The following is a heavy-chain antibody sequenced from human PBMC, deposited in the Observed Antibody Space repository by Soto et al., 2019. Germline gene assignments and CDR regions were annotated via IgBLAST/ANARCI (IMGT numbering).Heavy chain of an antibody. J-gene: IGHJ4*02. Sequence: QVQLQESGPGLVKPSQTLSLTCTVSGGSINTVNYYWSWIRQSPDKGLEWSGHIYNGGTTYNNPSLTERVTLSIDTSNNQSALKLSSVSAADTAVYYCARGPSGDKVDYWGQGTLVTVSS. CDR2: IYNGGTT. D-gene: IGHD7-27*01. V-gene: IGHV4-30-4*01. CDR1: GGSINTVNYY. CDR3: ARGPSGDKVDY.